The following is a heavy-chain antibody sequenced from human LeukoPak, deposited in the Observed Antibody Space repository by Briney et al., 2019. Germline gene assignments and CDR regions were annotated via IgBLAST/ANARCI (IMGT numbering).Heavy chain of an antibody. V-gene: IGHV3-74*01. J-gene: IGHJ5*02. CDR1: GFTFSSYW. CDR2: INSDGSRT. Sequence: PGGSLSLSCAASGFTFSSYWMHWVRPGLGKGLVWVSSINSDGSRTSYADSVKGRFTVSRDNAKNTLYLHMNSLRAEDTAMYYCTRGTYEGDSWGQGTLVTVSS. CDR3: TRGTYEGDS. D-gene: IGHD3-16*01.